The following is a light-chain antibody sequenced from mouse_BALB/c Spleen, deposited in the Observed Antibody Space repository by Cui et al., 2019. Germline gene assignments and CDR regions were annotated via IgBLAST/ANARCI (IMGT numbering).Light chain of an antibody. J-gene: IGKJ5*01. V-gene: IGKV12-44*01. CDR3: QHHYGTPLT. Sequence: QSAAPLSATAGETVTITCRASMHIYSYLAWYQQKQGKSPQLLVYNAKTLAEGVPSRFSGSGSGTQFSLKINSLQPEDFGSYYCQHHYGTPLTFGAGTKLELK. CDR1: MHIYSY. CDR2: NAK.